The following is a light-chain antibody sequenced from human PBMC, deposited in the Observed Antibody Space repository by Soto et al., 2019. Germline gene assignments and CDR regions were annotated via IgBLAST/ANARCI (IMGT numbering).Light chain of an antibody. J-gene: IGKJ4*01. V-gene: IGKV3-20*01. CDR3: QQYDTSPLT. CDR1: QSLTNTY. CDR2: AAS. Sequence: EIVLTQSPGTLSLSPGERATLSCRPSQSLTNTYLAWYQQKPGQAPRLLIYAASSRATGVPDRFSGSGSGTDFTLSIRRLEPEDFAVYYCQQYDTSPLTFVGGTMLEIK.